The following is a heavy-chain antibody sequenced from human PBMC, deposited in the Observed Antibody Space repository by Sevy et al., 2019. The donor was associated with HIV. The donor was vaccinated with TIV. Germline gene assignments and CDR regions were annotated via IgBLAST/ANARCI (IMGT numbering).Heavy chain of an antibody. Sequence: SETLSLTCTVSGGCISSYYWSWIRQPPGKGLEWIGYIYYSGSTNYNPSLKSRVTISVDTSKNQFSLKLSSVTAADTAVYYCARGDYYDSSGYPLWGQGTLVTVSS. D-gene: IGHD3-22*01. CDR3: ARGDYYDSSGYPL. CDR1: GGCISSYY. V-gene: IGHV4-59*12. CDR2: IYYSGST. J-gene: IGHJ4*02.